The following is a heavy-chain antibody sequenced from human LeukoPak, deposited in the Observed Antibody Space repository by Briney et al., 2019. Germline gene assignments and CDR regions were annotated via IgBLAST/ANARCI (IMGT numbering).Heavy chain of an antibody. CDR3: ARGCSSTSCYNGIAFDI. CDR1: GFTFSGSA. CDR2: IRSKANSYAT. D-gene: IGHD2-2*02. V-gene: IGHV3-73*01. J-gene: IGHJ3*02. Sequence: GGSLKLSCAASGFTFSGSAMHWVRQASGKGLEWVGRIRSKANSYATAYAASVKGRFTISRDDSKNTAYLQMNSLKTEDTAVYYCARGCSSTSCYNGIAFDIWGQGTMVTVSS.